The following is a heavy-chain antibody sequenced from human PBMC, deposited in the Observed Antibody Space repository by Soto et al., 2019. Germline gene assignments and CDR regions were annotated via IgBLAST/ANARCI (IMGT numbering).Heavy chain of an antibody. V-gene: IGHV1-8*02. Sequence: ASVKVSCKASGGTFSSYDISWVRQATGQGLEWMGWMNPYSGNTGYAQKFQGRVTVTRNTSISTVYMDLSGLRPDDTAVYYCARRKERSGPHYFDYLGQGSQVTVSS. CDR3: ARRKERSGPHYFDY. CDR1: GGTFSSYD. D-gene: IGHD6-25*01. J-gene: IGHJ4*02. CDR2: MNPYSGNT.